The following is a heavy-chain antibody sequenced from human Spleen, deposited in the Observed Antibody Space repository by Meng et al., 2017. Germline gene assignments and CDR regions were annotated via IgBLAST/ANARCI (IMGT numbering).Heavy chain of an antibody. CDR3: ARGGVCSGGSCYVRVFTPFDY. Sequence: GGSLRLSCAASGFTFSDYNMHWVRQAPGKGLEWVSTISRSNAYIYYADSVKGRFSISRDNAKHSLYLQMNSLRAEDTAVYYCARGGVCSGGSCYVRVFTPFDYWGQGTLVTVSS. D-gene: IGHD2-15*01. V-gene: IGHV3-21*01. CDR1: GFTFSDYN. J-gene: IGHJ4*02. CDR2: ISRSNAYI.